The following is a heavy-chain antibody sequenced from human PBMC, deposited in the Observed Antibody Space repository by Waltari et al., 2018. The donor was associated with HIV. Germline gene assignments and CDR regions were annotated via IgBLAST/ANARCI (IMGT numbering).Heavy chain of an antibody. D-gene: IGHD3-16*01. CDR2: IKQEGSEK. V-gene: IGHV3-7*01. CDR1: GFSFSSYW. CDR3: ARDPGGADAFDF. Sequence: EVQLVESGGGLVQPGGSLRLSCAVSGFSFSSYWMSWVRQAPGKGLGWVANIKQEGSEKYYVDSVKGRFNISRDNAKNSLYLQMNSLRDEDTAVYYCARDPGGADAFDFWGQGTMVTVSS. J-gene: IGHJ3*01.